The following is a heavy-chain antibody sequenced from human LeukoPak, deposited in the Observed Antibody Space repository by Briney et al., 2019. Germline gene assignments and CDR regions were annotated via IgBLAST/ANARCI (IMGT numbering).Heavy chain of an antibody. CDR2: INHSGST. V-gene: IGHV4-34*01. CDR3: ARERVLEGEVDY. J-gene: IGHJ4*02. Sequence: SETLSLTCAVYGGSFSGYYWSWIRQPPGRGLEWIGEINHSGSTNYNPSLKSRVTISVDTSKNQFSLKLSSVTAADTAVYYCARERVLEGEVDYWGQGTLVTVSS. D-gene: IGHD3-3*01. CDR1: GGSFSGYY.